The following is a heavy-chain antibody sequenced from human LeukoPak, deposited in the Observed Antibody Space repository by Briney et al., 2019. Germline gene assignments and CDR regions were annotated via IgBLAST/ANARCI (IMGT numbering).Heavy chain of an antibody. J-gene: IGHJ4*02. CDR1: GGSISSYY. V-gene: IGHV4-59*01. Sequence: SETLSLTCTVSGGSISSYYWSWIRQPPGKGLEWIGYIYYSGSANYNPSLKSRVTISVDTSKNQFSLKLSSVTAADTAVYYCARSPSTRLRYFDYWGQGTLVTVSS. CDR3: ARSPSTRLRYFDY. CDR2: IYYSGSA.